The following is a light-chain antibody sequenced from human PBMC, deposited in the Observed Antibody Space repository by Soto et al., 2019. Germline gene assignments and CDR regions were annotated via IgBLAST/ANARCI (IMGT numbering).Light chain of an antibody. J-gene: IGLJ2*01. CDR3: SSYTTSTSFIL. CDR2: EVS. CDR1: SSDIGNYDF. V-gene: IGLV2-14*01. Sequence: QSVLTQSPSVSGAPGQSITISCTGTSSDIGNYDFVSWYQQVPGTAPKAMIYEVSSRPSGVSNRFSGSKSGNTASLTISGLQAEDEAYYYCSSYTTSTSFILFGGGTKLTVL.